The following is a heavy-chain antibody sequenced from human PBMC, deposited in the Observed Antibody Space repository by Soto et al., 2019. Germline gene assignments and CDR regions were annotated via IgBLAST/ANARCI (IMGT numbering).Heavy chain of an antibody. CDR1: GGSFSVYY. CDR2: TNHSGST. Sequence: KPSETLSITCAIYGGSFSVYYWNWIRQPPGKGLESIAATNHSGSTNYNPSLKSRVTISVDTSKNQFSLKLSSVTAADTAVYYCARLVREHSYSSGWYDGTLSYYYGMDVWGQGTPVTVSS. D-gene: IGHD6-19*01. V-gene: IGHV4-34*01. J-gene: IGHJ6*02. CDR3: ARLVREHSYSSGWYDGTLSYYYGMDV.